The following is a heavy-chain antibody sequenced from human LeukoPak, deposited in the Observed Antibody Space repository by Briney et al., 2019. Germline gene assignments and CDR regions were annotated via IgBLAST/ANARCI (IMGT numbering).Heavy chain of an antibody. Sequence: SETLSLTCAVYGGSSSGYYWSWIRQPPGKGLEWIGEINHSGSTNYNPPLKSRVTISVDTSKNQFSLKLSSVTAADTAVYYCARCNGYSYGLDYWGQGTLVTVSS. V-gene: IGHV4-34*01. J-gene: IGHJ4*02. CDR2: INHSGST. D-gene: IGHD5-18*01. CDR1: GGSSSGYY. CDR3: ARCNGYSYGLDY.